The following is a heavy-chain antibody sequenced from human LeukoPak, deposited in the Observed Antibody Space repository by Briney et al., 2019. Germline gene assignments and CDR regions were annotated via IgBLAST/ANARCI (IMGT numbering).Heavy chain of an antibody. J-gene: IGHJ4*02. Sequence: ASVKVSCKASGYTFTGYYMHWVRQAPGQGLEWMGWINPNSGGTNYAQKFQGRVTMTRDTSISTAYMELSRLRSDDTAVYYCARRGPLYYYGSGSPPDSDYWGQGTLVTVSS. D-gene: IGHD3-10*01. CDR2: INPNSGGT. CDR3: ARRGPLYYYGSGSPPDSDY. V-gene: IGHV1-2*02. CDR1: GYTFTGYY.